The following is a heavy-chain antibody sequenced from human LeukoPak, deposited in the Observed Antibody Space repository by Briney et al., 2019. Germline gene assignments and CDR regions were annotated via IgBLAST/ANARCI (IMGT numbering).Heavy chain of an antibody. Sequence: GGSLRLSCAASGFTFDDYSMHWVRQAPGKGLEWVSLIGGDGTRRTYADSLKGRFTISRDNSKNTLYLQMNSLRAEDTAVYYCARVNRGDAFDIWGQGTLVTVSS. CDR2: IGGDGTRR. CDR3: ARVNRGDAFDI. J-gene: IGHJ3*02. V-gene: IGHV3-43*02. D-gene: IGHD3-16*02. CDR1: GFTFDDYS.